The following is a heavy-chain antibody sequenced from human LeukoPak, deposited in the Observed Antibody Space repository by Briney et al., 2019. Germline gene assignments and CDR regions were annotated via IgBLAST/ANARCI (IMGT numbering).Heavy chain of an antibody. CDR3: ARTTEGYCRGRSCYSYYYYMDV. CDR1: GGSVSSYY. Sequence: SETLSLTCTVSGGSVSSYYWSWIRQPPGKGLEWIGYIHYSGSTNYNPSLKSRVTISVDTSKNQFSLKLSSVTAADTAVYYCARTTEGYCRGRSCYSYYYYMDVWGKGTTVTVSS. CDR2: IHYSGST. J-gene: IGHJ6*03. D-gene: IGHD2-15*01. V-gene: IGHV4-59*02.